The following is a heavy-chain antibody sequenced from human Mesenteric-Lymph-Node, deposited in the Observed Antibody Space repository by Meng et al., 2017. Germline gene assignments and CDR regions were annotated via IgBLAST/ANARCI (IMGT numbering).Heavy chain of an antibody. CDR1: GYTFTDYY. Sequence: ASVKVSCKASGYTFTDYYLHWVRQAPGQGLESLGWINPKSGGTNYAQIFQGRVTMARDTSISTAFMELSSLRAEDTAVYYCARTLGPSYSTSWYDSWGQGTLVTVSS. CDR2: INPKSGGT. J-gene: IGHJ5*01. D-gene: IGHD6-13*01. CDR3: ARTLGPSYSTSWYDS. V-gene: IGHV1-2*02.